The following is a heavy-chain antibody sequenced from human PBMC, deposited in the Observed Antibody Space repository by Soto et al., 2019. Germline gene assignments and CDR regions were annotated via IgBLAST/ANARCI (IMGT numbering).Heavy chain of an antibody. CDR2: ISGSGGTT. CDR1: GFTFSSYA. CDR3: AKPANGWFSAFDI. D-gene: IGHD6-19*01. V-gene: IGHV3-23*01. Sequence: EVQLLESGGGLVQPGGSLRLSCAASGFTFSSYAMSWVRQAPGKGLEWVSAISGSGGTTYYADSVKGRFTFSRDNSKNRLYLQMNSLRAEDTAVYDCAKPANGWFSAFDIWGQGTMVTVSS. J-gene: IGHJ3*02.